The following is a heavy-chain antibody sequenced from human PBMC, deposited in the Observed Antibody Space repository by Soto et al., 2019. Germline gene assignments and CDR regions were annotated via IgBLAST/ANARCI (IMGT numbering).Heavy chain of an antibody. CDR2: ISAYNGNT. J-gene: IGHJ4*02. D-gene: IGHD3-22*01. V-gene: IGHV1-18*01. CDR3: AGDSSGYALDY. Sequence: ASVNVSCKASGYTFTIYGISWVRQAPGQGLEWMGWISAYNGNTNYAQKLQGRVTMTTDTSTSTAYMELRSLRSDDTAVYYCAGDSSGYALDYWGQGTLVTVSS. CDR1: GYTFTIYG.